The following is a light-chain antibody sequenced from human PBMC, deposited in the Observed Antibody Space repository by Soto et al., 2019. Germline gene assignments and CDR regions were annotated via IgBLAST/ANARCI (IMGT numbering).Light chain of an antibody. Sequence: QSALTQPASVSGSPGQSITISCTGTSSDVGGYHYVSWYQHHPGKAPKLMIYQVSNRPSGVSNRFSGSKSGNTASLTISGLQAEDEADYYCSSYTSSNTFYVFGTGTKVTVL. CDR2: QVS. CDR3: SSYTSSNTFYV. V-gene: IGLV2-14*01. CDR1: SSDVGGYHY. J-gene: IGLJ1*01.